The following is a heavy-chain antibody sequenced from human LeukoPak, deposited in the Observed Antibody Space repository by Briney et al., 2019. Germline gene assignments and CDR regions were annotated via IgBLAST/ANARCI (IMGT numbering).Heavy chain of an antibody. V-gene: IGHV1-24*01. CDR2: FDPEDGET. CDR1: GYTLTELS. Sequence: ASVKVSCKVSGYTLTELSMHWVRQAPGKGLEWMGGFDPEDGETIYAQKLQGRVTMTEDTSTDTAYMELSSLRSEDTAVYYCATVHHSSSWYKLYYYMDVWGKGTTVTVSS. D-gene: IGHD6-13*01. J-gene: IGHJ6*03. CDR3: ATVHHSSSWYKLYYYMDV.